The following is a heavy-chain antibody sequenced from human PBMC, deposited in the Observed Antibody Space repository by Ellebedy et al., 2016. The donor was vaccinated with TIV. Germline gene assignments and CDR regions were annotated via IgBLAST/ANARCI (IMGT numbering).Heavy chain of an antibody. CDR1: GVSISGDH. CDR3: ARTYTETLGGSTTHWVLDY. J-gene: IGHJ4*02. V-gene: IGHV4-59*01. CDR2: ISDSENT. Sequence: SETLSLTCTVSGVSISGDHWSWIRKPPGKGLEWIGYISDSENTNYNPSLKSRVTISVDMSNNQFSLKLNSVTAADPAVYYCARTYTETLGGSTTHWVLDYWGQGTLVTASS. D-gene: IGHD3-10*01.